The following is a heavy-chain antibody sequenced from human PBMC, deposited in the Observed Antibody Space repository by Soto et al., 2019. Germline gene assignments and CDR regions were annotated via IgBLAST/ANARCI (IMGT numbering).Heavy chain of an antibody. CDR3: ARAPRGYSGEGGWFDP. D-gene: IGHD2-15*01. CDR2: INPNSGGT. CDR1: GYTFTGYY. Sequence: QVQLVQSGAEVKKPGASVKVSCKASGYTFTGYYMHWVRQAPGQGLEWMGWINPNSGGTNYAQKFQGWVTMTRDTSISTPYMGRGRLRSEDTAVYYCARAPRGYSGEGGWFDPGGQGTLVTVPS. V-gene: IGHV1-2*04. J-gene: IGHJ5*02.